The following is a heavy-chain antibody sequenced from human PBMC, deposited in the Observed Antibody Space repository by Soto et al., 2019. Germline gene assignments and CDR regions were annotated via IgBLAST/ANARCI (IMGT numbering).Heavy chain of an antibody. D-gene: IGHD3-3*01. CDR3: ARARGAIFGVVIRNWFDP. V-gene: IGHV4-4*02. CDR2: IFHNGST. Sequence: PSETLSLTCAVSGGSITSSNWWSWVRQSPRKGLEWVGEIFHNGSTNYSPSLKSRVTMSVDRSKNQFSLELRSVTAADTAVYYCARARGAIFGVVIRNWFDPWGQGTLVTVSS. J-gene: IGHJ5*02. CDR1: GGSITSSNW.